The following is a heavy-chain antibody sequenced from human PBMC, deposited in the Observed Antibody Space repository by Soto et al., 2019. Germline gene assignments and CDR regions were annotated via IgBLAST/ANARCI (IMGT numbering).Heavy chain of an antibody. V-gene: IGHV5-51*01. CDR3: ARLRFLEWLLFRDAFDI. J-gene: IGHJ3*02. Sequence: GESLKISCKGSGYSFSSYWIGWVRQMPGKGLEWMGIIYPGDSDIRYSPSFQGQVTISADKSINIAYLQWSSLKASDTAMYYCARLRFLEWLLFRDAFDIWGQGTMVTVSS. CDR1: GYSFSSYW. D-gene: IGHD3-3*01. CDR2: IYPGDSDI.